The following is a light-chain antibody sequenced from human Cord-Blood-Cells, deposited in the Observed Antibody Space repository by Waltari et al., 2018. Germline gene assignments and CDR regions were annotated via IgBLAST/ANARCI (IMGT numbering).Light chain of an antibody. J-gene: IGKJ1*01. CDR2: WAS. V-gene: IGKV4-1*01. Sequence: DIVMTQPPDSLAVSLGERATINCKSSQSVLYSSNNKNYLAWYQQKPGQPPKLLIYWASTRESGVPDRFSGSGSGTDFNLTISSLQAEDVAVYYCQQYYSTPRTFGQGTKVEIK. CDR1: QSVLYSSNNKNY. CDR3: QQYYSTPRT.